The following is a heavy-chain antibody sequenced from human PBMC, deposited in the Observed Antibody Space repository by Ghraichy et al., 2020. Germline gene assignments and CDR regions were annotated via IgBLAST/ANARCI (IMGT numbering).Heavy chain of an antibody. V-gene: IGHV3-30*18. Sequence: GGSLRLSCVASRFTFFNYGMHWVRQAPGKGLEWVATISSDGTNDYYADSVKGRFTISRDNSRNTLYLQMDSLRAEDTAMYHCAKDQYEILTGYGDLWGQGTLVTVSS. CDR2: ISSDGTND. CDR3: AKDQYEILTGYGDL. D-gene: IGHD3-9*01. CDR1: RFTFFNYG. J-gene: IGHJ4*02.